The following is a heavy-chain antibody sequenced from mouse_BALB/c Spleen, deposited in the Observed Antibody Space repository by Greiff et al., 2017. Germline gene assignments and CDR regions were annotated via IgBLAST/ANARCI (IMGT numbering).Heavy chain of an antibody. CDR3: ARDYGNYPYAMDY. Sequence: VQLKESGGGLVQPGGSLRLSCATSGFTFTDYYMSWVRQPPGKALEWLGFIRNKANGYTTEYSASVKGRFTISRDNSQSILYLQMNTLRAEDSATYYCARDYGNYPYAMDYWGQGTSVTVSS. D-gene: IGHD2-1*01. CDR2: IRNKANGYTT. J-gene: IGHJ4*01. CDR1: GFTFTDYY. V-gene: IGHV7-3*02.